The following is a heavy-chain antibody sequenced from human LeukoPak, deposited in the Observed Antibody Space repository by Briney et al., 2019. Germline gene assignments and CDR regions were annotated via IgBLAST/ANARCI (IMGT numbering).Heavy chain of an antibody. Sequence: PSETLSLTCAVYGGSFSGYYWTWIRQTPEKGLEWIGEMNPSGSTSYNPSLKSRVTISVDTSKNQFSLKLTSMTAAETAVYYCARSATVTTGYFDYWGQGALVTVSS. J-gene: IGHJ4*02. CDR3: ARSATVTTGYFDY. V-gene: IGHV4-34*01. D-gene: IGHD4-17*01. CDR2: MNPSGST. CDR1: GGSFSGYY.